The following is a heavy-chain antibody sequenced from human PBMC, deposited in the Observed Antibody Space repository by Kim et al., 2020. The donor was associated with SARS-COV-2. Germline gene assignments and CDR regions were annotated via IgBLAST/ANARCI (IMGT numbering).Heavy chain of an antibody. J-gene: IGHJ6*02. CDR3: ARDLGGGILTGYFNYYYYGMDV. V-gene: IGHV3-7*01. Sequence: GGSLRLSCAASGFTFSSYWMSWVRQAPGKGLEWVANIKQDGSEKYYVYSVKGRFTISRDNAKNSLYLQMNSLRAEDTAVYYCARDLGGGILTGYFNYYYYGMDVWGQGTTVTVSS. D-gene: IGHD3-9*01. CDR2: IKQDGSEK. CDR1: GFTFSSYW.